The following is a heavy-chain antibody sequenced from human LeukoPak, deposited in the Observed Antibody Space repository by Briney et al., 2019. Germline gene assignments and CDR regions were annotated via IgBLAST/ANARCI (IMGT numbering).Heavy chain of an antibody. D-gene: IGHD3-3*01. V-gene: IGHV2-5*01. Sequence: SGPPLVKPTQTLTLTCTYSGFSLSTTGLGVGWIRQPPGKALEWLALIYRNDNERYSPSLQSRLTITKDTSKNQVVLTMTNMDPVDTATYYCADIAFGRFYDFWGQGTLVTVSS. CDR1: GFSLSTTGLG. CDR2: IYRNDNE. CDR3: ADIAFGRFYDF. J-gene: IGHJ4*02.